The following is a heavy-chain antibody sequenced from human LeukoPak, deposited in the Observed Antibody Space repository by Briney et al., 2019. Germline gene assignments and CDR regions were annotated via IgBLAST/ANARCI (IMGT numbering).Heavy chain of an antibody. Sequence: GASVKVSCKASGCTFTGYYMHWVRQAPGQGLEWMGWINPNSGGTNYAQKFQGRVTMTRDTSISTAYMELSRLRSDDTAVYYCARVGLAYCGGDCYNGDFFDYWGQGTLVTVSS. J-gene: IGHJ4*02. CDR2: INPNSGGT. V-gene: IGHV1-2*02. CDR1: GCTFTGYY. D-gene: IGHD2-21*02. CDR3: ARVGLAYCGGDCYNGDFFDY.